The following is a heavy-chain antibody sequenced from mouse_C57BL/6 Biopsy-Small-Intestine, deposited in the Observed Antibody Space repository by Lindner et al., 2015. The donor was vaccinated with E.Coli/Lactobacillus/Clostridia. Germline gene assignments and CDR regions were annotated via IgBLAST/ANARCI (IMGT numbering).Heavy chain of an antibody. V-gene: IGHV1-42*01. CDR3: ARREVYYFDY. CDR1: GYSFTGNH. CDR2: INPSTGST. J-gene: IGHJ2*01. Sequence: VQLQESGPELVKSGASVRISCKASGYSFTGNHMNWVKQSPEKSPEWIGEINPSTGSTTYNQKFRAKATLTVDKSSSTAYMQFKSLTSEDSAVYYCARREVYYFDYWGQGTTLTVSS.